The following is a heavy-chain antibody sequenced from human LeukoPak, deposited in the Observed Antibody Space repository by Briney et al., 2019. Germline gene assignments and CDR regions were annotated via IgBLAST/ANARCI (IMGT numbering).Heavy chain of an antibody. V-gene: IGHV4-39*01. D-gene: IGHD6-25*01. CDR2: IYYSGST. Sequence: ASETLSLTCTVSGGSISSSSYYWGWIRQPPGKGLEWIGTIYYSGSTYYNPSLKSRVTISVYTSKNQFSLKLSSVTAADTAVYYCASSGSSAYNWFDPWGQGALVTVSS. J-gene: IGHJ5*02. CDR1: GGSISSSSYY. CDR3: ASSGSSAYNWFDP.